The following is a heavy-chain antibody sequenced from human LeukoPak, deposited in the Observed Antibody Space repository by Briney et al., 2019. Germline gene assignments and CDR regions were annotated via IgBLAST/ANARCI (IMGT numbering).Heavy chain of an antibody. Sequence: SETLSLTCTVPGGSISSSYWSWIRQPPGKGLEWMGYIYYSGSTNYNPSLKSRVTISVDTSKNQFSLKLSSVTTADTAVYFFAREEGIRDRISYSDYWGQGTLVTVSS. J-gene: IGHJ4*02. D-gene: IGHD5-18*01. CDR1: GGSISSSY. CDR3: AREEGIRDRISYSDY. CDR2: IYYSGST. V-gene: IGHV4-59*01.